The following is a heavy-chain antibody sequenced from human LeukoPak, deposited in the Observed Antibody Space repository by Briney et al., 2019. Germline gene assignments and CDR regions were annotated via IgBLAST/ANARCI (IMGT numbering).Heavy chain of an antibody. CDR2: IYSGGST. CDR1: GFTVSSNY. D-gene: IGHD3-22*01. CDR3: ARGGGTMIVDGLGY. V-gene: IGHV3-53*01. J-gene: IGHJ4*02. Sequence: PAGSLRLSCAASGFTVSSNYMSWVRQAPGKGLEWVSVIYSGGSTYYADSVKGRFTISRDNSKNTLYLQMNSLRAEDTAVYYCARGGGTMIVDGLGYWGQGTLVTVSS.